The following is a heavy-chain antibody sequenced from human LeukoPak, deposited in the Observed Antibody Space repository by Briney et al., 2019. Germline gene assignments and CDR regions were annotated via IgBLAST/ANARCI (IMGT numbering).Heavy chain of an antibody. D-gene: IGHD2-15*01. CDR3: ARDPEDIVVVVAATPPLDY. V-gene: IGHV1-18*04. Sequence: ASVKVSCKASGYTFTSYGISWVRQAPGQGLEWMGWISAYNGNTNYAQKLQGRVTTTTDTSTSTAYMELRSLRSDDTAVYYCARDPEDIVVVVAATPPLDYWGQGTLVTVSS. CDR1: GYTFTSYG. CDR2: ISAYNGNT. J-gene: IGHJ4*02.